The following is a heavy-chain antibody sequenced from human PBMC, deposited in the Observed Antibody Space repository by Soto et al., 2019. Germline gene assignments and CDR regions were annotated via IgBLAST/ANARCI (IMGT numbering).Heavy chain of an antibody. Sequence: QVLLVESGGGVVQPGGSLTLSCVGSGFTFNSHGMHWVRQAPGKGLEWVAVISYDGSNKYYEESVKGRFTISRDNSRNTVYLQLNSLRPEDTALYYCAQDRTAILAEVSWLESWGQGTLVTVSA. J-gene: IGHJ5*02. D-gene: IGHD5-12*01. CDR1: GFTFNSHG. CDR2: ISYDGSNK. CDR3: AQDRTAILAEVSWLES. V-gene: IGHV3-30*18.